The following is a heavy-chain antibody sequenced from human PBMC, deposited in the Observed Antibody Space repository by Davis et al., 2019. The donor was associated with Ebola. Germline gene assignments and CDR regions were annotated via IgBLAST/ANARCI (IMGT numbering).Heavy chain of an antibody. CDR1: GFTFDDYG. J-gene: IGHJ5*02. CDR3: AKTGSYWGNWFDP. D-gene: IGHD1-26*01. CDR2: ISSSSSYI. Sequence: GESLKISCAASGFTFDDYGMSWVRQAPGKGLEWVSSISSSSSYIYYADSVKGRFTFSRDNSKNTLYLQMNSLRAEDTAVYYCAKTGSYWGNWFDPWGQGTQVTVSS. V-gene: IGHV3-21*01.